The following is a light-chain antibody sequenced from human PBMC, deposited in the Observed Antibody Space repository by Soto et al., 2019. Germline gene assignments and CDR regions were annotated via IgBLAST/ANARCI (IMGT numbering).Light chain of an antibody. CDR3: LQYGSSPPT. Sequence: EIALTQSPGTLSLSPGERATLTCRASQSVSPNYLAWYLRRPGQAPRLLIYGASSRATGIPDRFSGSGSGTYFTLTITRLEPEDFAVYYCLQYGSSPPTFGQAAKVEIK. CDR1: QSVSPNY. V-gene: IGKV3-20*01. CDR2: GAS. J-gene: IGKJ1*01.